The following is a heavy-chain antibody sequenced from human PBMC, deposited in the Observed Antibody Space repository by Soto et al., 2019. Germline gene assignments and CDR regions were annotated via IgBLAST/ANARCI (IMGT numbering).Heavy chain of an antibody. V-gene: IGHV3-21*01. CDR2: ISSSSSYI. CDR1: GFTFSSYS. Sequence: PGGSLRLSCAASGFTFSSYSMNWVRQGPGKGLEWVSSISSSSSYIYYADSVKGRFTISRDNAKNSLYLQMNSLRAEDTAVYYCARDHRITIFGVGITPVSGMDVWGQGTTITVSS. CDR3: ARDHRITIFGVGITPVSGMDV. D-gene: IGHD3-3*01. J-gene: IGHJ6*02.